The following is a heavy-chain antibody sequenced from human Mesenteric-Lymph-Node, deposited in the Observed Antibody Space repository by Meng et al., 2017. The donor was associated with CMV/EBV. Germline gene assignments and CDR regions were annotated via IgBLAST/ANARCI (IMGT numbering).Heavy chain of an antibody. D-gene: IGHD3/OR15-3a*01. J-gene: IGHJ6*02. Sequence: GGSLRLSCAASGFTFSSYAMHWVRQAPGKGLEWVAVISYDGSNKYYADSVKGRFTISRDNSKNTLYLQMNSLRAEDTAVYYCARVQSDFWTSFRVWGQGTTVTVSS. V-gene: IGHV3-30-3*01. CDR3: ARVQSDFWTSFRV. CDR2: ISYDGSNK. CDR1: GFTFSSYA.